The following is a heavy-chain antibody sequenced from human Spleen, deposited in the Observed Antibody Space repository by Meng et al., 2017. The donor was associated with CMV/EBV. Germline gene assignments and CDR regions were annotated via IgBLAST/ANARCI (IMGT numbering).Heavy chain of an antibody. J-gene: IGHJ4*02. Sequence: TCRCSRASVDTGSYSRSGIRQPPGGGLEWLGYIYYRGKIDSNPSLENQITISMDTSKNQFSLKLNSVTAADTAVYYCAGGGLEYYFDYWGQGTLVTVSS. CDR2: IYYRGKI. D-gene: IGHD3-3*01. CDR1: RASVDTGSYS. V-gene: IGHV4-61*01. CDR3: AGGGLEYYFDY.